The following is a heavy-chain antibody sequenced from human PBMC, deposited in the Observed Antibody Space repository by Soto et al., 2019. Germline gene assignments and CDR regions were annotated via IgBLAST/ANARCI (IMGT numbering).Heavy chain of an antibody. V-gene: IGHV4-31*03. CDR2: IYYSGST. Sequence: SETLSLTCTVSGGSISSGGYYWSWIRQHPGKGLEWIGYIYYSGSTYYNPSLKSRVTISVDTSKNQFSLKLSSVTAADTAVYYCARGYCSSTSCYTNWFDPWGQGTLVTVSS. D-gene: IGHD2-2*02. J-gene: IGHJ5*02. CDR3: ARGYCSSTSCYTNWFDP. CDR1: GGSISSGGYY.